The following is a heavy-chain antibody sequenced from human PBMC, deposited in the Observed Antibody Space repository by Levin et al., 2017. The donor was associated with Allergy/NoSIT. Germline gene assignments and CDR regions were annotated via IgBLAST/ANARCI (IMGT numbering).Heavy chain of an antibody. CDR1: GFTASSNF. V-gene: IGHV3-66*01. CDR2: IYSDGRT. CDR3: MKDWGPNNIHISLVV. J-gene: IGHJ6*02. D-gene: IGHD1/OR15-1a*01. Sequence: GGSLRLSCAASGFTASSNFMSWVRQAPGKGLEWVSVIYSDGRTYYTDSVKGRFTISRDNSKNTLYLQMNSLRAEDTAVYYCMKDWGPNNIHISLVVWGQGTTVTVSS.